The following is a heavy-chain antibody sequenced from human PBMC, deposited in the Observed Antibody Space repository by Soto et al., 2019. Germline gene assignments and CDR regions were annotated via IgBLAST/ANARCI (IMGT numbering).Heavy chain of an antibody. Sequence: WGSLRLSCAASGFTFSSYGMHWVRQAPGKRLEWVPVISYDGSNKYYADSVKVRFTISGDNPKNTLYLQMNSLRAEDTAVYYCAKDVVVGATPGLGDYYYYYGMDVWGKGT. CDR1: GFTFSSYG. D-gene: IGHD1-26*01. V-gene: IGHV3-30*18. CDR3: AKDVVVGATPGLGDYYYYYGMDV. CDR2: ISYDGSNK. J-gene: IGHJ6*04.